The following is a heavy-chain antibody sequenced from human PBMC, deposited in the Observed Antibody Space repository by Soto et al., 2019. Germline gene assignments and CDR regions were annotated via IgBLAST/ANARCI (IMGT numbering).Heavy chain of an antibody. Sequence: ASVKVSCKASGYTFTGYYMHWVRQAPGQGLEWMGWINPNSGGTNDAQKFQGRVTMTRDTSISTAYMELSRLRSDDTAVYYCARDSSSWYSGWFDPWGQGTLVTVSS. J-gene: IGHJ5*02. CDR1: GYTFTGYY. CDR2: INPNSGGT. V-gene: IGHV1-2*02. D-gene: IGHD6-13*01. CDR3: ARDSSSWYSGWFDP.